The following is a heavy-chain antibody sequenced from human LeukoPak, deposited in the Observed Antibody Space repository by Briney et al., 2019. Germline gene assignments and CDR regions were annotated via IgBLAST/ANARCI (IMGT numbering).Heavy chain of an antibody. CDR1: GGSISSSSYY. V-gene: IGHV4-39*01. Sequence: PSETLSLTCTVSGGSISSSSYYWGWIRQPPGKGLEWIGSIYYSGSTYYKPSLKSRVTISVDMSKNQFSLRLRSVTAADTAVYYCARQVYYGSGSYPPFDYWGQGTLGTVSS. D-gene: IGHD3-10*01. J-gene: IGHJ4*02. CDR2: IYYSGST. CDR3: ARQVYYGSGSYPPFDY.